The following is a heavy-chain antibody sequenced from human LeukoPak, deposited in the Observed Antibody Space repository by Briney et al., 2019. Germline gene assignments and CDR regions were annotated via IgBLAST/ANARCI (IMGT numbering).Heavy chain of an antibody. CDR1: GYTFTGSY. Sequence: SLKVSCKASGYTFTGSYMHWVRQAPGHGLEWMGWINPNSGVTNSPQKFQGRVTMTRDTSISTAYMELSRLRSAATAVYYCARIPLYYYDSSGYSPIFDYWGQGTLVTVSS. J-gene: IGHJ4*02. D-gene: IGHD3-22*01. CDR3: ARIPLYYYDSSGYSPIFDY. V-gene: IGHV1-2*02. CDR2: INPNSGVT.